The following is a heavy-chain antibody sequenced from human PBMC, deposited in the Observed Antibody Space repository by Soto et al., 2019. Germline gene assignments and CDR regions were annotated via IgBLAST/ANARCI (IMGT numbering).Heavy chain of an antibody. D-gene: IGHD1-26*01. CDR1: GFIFRDWF. V-gene: IGHV3-11*04. J-gene: IGHJ5*02. CDR2: ISSSSSTI. Sequence: PGGSLRLSCAASGFIFRDWFMSWIRQAPGKGLEWVSYISSSSSTIYYADSVKGRFTISRDNAKNSLYLQMNSLRDEDTAVYYCAREGGSLNWFDPWGQGTLVTVSS. CDR3: AREGGSLNWFDP.